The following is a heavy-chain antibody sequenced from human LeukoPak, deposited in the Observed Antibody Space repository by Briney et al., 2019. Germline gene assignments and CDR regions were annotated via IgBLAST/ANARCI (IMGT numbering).Heavy chain of an antibody. D-gene: IGHD3-22*01. J-gene: IGHJ4*02. CDR3: ASEGGSYYDSSGYYLDY. Sequence: GGSLRLSCAASGFTFSNSWMSWVRQAPGKGLEWVANIKVDGSEKYYVDSVRGRFTISRDNAKNSLYLQMNSLRAEDTAVYYCASEGGSYYDSSGYYLDYWGQGTLVTVSS. CDR2: IKVDGSEK. V-gene: IGHV3-7*01. CDR1: GFTFSNSW.